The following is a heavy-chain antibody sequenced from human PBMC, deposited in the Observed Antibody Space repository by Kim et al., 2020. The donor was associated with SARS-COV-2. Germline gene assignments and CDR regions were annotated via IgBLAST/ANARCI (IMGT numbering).Heavy chain of an antibody. J-gene: IGHJ4*02. Sequence: GGSLRLSCAASGFTLSSYDMHWVRQAPGKGLEWVAAIWNDGNNKYYTDSVKGRFTISRDNSKDTLYLQMNSLRAEDTAVYYCARVRIPYCSGNSCYFDYWGQGTLVTVSS. CDR1: GFTLSSYD. CDR2: IWNDGNNK. V-gene: IGHV3-33*01. D-gene: IGHD2-15*01. CDR3: ARVRIPYCSGNSCYFDY.